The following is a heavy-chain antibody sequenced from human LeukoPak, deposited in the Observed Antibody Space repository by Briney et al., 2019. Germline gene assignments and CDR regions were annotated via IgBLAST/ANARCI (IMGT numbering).Heavy chain of an antibody. CDR1: GFTFSSYE. V-gene: IGHV3-48*03. Sequence: GGSLRLSCAASGFTFSSYEMNWVRQAPGKGLEWVSYINSNGGTIYYADSVKGRFTISRDNSKNTLYLQMNNLRAEDTAVYYCAKTHSSSWHPLDFWGQGTLVTASS. CDR3: AKTHSSSWHPLDF. J-gene: IGHJ4*02. D-gene: IGHD6-13*01. CDR2: INSNGGTI.